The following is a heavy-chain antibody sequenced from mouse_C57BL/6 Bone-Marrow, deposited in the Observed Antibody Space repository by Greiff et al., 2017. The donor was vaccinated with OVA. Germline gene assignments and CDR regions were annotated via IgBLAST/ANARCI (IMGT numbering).Heavy chain of an antibody. Sequence: VQLQQPGAELVKPGASVKLSCKASGYTFTSYWVQWVKQRPGQGLEWIGEIDPSDSYTNDNQKFKGKATLTVDTSSSTAYMQLNSLTSEDSAVYYCASAVFAYWGQGTLVTVSA. J-gene: IGHJ3*01. CDR1: GYTFTSYW. CDR2: IDPSDSYT. CDR3: ASAVFAY. V-gene: IGHV1-50*01.